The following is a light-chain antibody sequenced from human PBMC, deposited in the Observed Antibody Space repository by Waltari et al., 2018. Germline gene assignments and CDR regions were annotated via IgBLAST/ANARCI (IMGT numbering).Light chain of an antibody. Sequence: QSALTQPASVSGSPGQSITISCTGTSSDVGFYDFVSWFQQHPGKAPKVMIYKVNNRPSGVATRVPGSKSATPASLTISGLQAEDEADYYCSSYTRRSYWVFGGGTQLTVL. V-gene: IGLV2-14*01. J-gene: IGLJ3*02. CDR1: SSDVGFYDF. CDR3: SSYTRRSYWV. CDR2: KVN.